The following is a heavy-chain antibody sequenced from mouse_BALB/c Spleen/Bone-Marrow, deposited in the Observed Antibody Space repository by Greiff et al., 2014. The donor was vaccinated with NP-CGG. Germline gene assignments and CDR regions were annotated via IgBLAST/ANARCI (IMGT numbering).Heavy chain of an antibody. CDR3: AARVGYYGNYPYFDY. Sequence: QVQLQQPGAELVKPGASVKMSCKASGYTFTSYNMHWVKQTPGQGLEWIGAIYPGNGDTSYNQKFKGKATLTADKSSSTAYMQLSSPTSEDSAVYYCAARVGYYGNYPYFDYWGQGTTLTVSS. J-gene: IGHJ2*01. V-gene: IGHV1-12*01. CDR1: GYTFTSYN. D-gene: IGHD2-1*01. CDR2: IYPGNGDT.